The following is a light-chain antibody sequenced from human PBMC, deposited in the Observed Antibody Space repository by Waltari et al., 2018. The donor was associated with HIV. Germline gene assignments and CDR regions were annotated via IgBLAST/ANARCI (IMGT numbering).Light chain of an antibody. J-gene: IGKJ1*01. Sequence: DIVMTQTPASLIVSPGERAPINCRANQSLLYSPNNKNFLVWYQQKPGQPPKLLIYWASSRESGVPARFSGSGSGTNFTLTISSLQPEDVATYFCQQYFSTPWTFGQGTKV. V-gene: IGKV4-1*01. CDR2: WAS. CDR3: QQYFSTPWT. CDR1: QSLLYSPNNKNF.